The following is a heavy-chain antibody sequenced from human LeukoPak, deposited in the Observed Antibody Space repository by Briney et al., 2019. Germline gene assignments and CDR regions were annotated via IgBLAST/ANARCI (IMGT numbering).Heavy chain of an antibody. CDR2: INHSGST. CDR3: ARGGRYSILFDP. V-gene: IGHV4-34*01. CDR1: GGSFSGYY. Sequence: SETLSLTCAVYGGSFSGYYWSWIRQPPGKGLEWIGEINHSGSTNYNPSLKSRVTISVDTSKNQFSLKLSPVTAAETAVYYCARGGRYSILFDPWGQGTLVTVSS. J-gene: IGHJ5*02. D-gene: IGHD5-12*01.